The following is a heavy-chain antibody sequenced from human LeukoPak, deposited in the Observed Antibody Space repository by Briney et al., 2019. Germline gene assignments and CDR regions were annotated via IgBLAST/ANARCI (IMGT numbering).Heavy chain of an antibody. CDR1: GFTFSSYW. CDR3: AKKATDCSSTSCYRSNWYFDL. CDR2: ISGSGGST. Sequence: GGSLRLSCAASGFTFSSYWMSWVRQAPGKGLEWVSGISGSGGSTYYADSVKGRFTISRDNSKNTLYLQMNSLRAEDTAVYYCAKKATDCSSTSCYRSNWYFDLWGRGTLVTVSS. V-gene: IGHV3-23*01. D-gene: IGHD2-2*02. J-gene: IGHJ2*01.